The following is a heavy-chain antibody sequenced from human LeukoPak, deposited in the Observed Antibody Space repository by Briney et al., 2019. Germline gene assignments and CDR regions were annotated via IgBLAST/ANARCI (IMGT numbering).Heavy chain of an antibody. D-gene: IGHD5-18*01. CDR1: GFTFSSYE. CDR2: ISSSGSTI. J-gene: IGHJ4*02. V-gene: IGHV3-48*03. CDR3: ARVHRGYSYGRLDY. Sequence: GGSLRLSCAASGFTFSSYEMNWVRQAPGKGLEWLSYISSSGSTIHYADSVKGRFTISRDNAKNSLYLEMNSLRDEDTAVYYCARVHRGYSYGRLDYWGQGTLVTVSS.